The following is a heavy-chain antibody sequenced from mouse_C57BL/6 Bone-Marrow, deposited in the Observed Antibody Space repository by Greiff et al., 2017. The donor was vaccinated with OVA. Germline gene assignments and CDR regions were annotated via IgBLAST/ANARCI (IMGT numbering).Heavy chain of an antibody. CDR3: TTATTDYYAMDY. V-gene: IGHV14-4*01. Sequence: VQLQQSGAELVRPGASVKLSCTASGFNIKDDYMHWVKQRPEQGLEWIGWIVPENGDTEYASKFQGKATITADTSSNTAYLQLSSLTSEDTAVYYCTTATTDYYAMDYWGQGTSVTVSS. CDR1: GFNIKDDY. D-gene: IGHD1-1*01. CDR2: IVPENGDT. J-gene: IGHJ4*01.